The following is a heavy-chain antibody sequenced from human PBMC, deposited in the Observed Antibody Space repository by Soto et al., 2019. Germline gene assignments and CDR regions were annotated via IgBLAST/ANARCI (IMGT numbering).Heavy chain of an antibody. Sequence: GESLKISCNASGYSFTTYWITWVRQMPGKGLEWMGRIDPSDSCANYSPSFQGHVTISADKSINTAYLQWSSLKASDTAIYYCGRVRVDKAEGWFDPWGQGTPVPVSS. D-gene: IGHD5-18*01. CDR1: GYSFTTYW. CDR3: GRVRVDKAEGWFDP. CDR2: IDPSDSCA. J-gene: IGHJ5*02. V-gene: IGHV5-10-1*01.